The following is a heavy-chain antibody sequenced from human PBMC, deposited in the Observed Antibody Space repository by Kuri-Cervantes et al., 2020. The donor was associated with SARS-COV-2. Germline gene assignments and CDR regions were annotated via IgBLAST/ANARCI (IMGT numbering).Heavy chain of an antibody. CDR3: AREQTNPRLPNIGTIDY. J-gene: IGHJ4*02. CDR1: KFTLGNYK. Sequence: GRSLRFSCAASKFTLGNYKINWVRQVPGKGLEWVSDINCNNFTIDYADSVMGRFTISRDNSKNTLYLQMNSLRDEDTAVYYCAREQTNPRLPNIGTIDYWGQGTLVTVSS. D-gene: IGHD1-1*01. V-gene: IGHV3-48*02. CDR2: INCNNFTI.